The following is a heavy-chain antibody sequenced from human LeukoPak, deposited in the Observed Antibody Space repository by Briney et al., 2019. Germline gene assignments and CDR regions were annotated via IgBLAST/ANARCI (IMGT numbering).Heavy chain of an antibody. J-gene: IGHJ4*02. V-gene: IGHV1-18*04. CDR3: AGEGIHDNYFDY. CDR1: GYTFPSYY. D-gene: IGHD1-1*01. Sequence: ASVKVSCKASGYTFPSYYMHWVRQAPGQGLEWMGWISGYSGNTEYAQKFQGRVTMTTDISTSTAYMELRSLRSEDTAIYYCAGEGIHDNYFDYWGQGTLVAVSS. CDR2: ISGYSGNT.